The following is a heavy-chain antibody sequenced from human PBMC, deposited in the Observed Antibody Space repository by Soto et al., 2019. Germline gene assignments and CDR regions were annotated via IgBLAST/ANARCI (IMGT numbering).Heavy chain of an antibody. CDR2: ISGSGSTI. CDR3: ARDCSSSSCYGYFQH. J-gene: IGHJ1*01. CDR1: GFTFSDYY. Sequence: GGALRLSCAASGFTFSDYYMGWVRPAPGKGLEWVSHISGSGSTIYFADSVKGRFTISRDNAKNSLYLQMNSLRAEDTAVYYCARDCSSSSCYGYFQHWGQGTRVTVSS. V-gene: IGHV3-11*01. D-gene: IGHD2-2*01.